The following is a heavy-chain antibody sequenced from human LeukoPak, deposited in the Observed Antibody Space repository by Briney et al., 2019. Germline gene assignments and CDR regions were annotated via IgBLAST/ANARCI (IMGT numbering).Heavy chain of an antibody. CDR2: ISGSGGST. Sequence: PGGSLRLSCAASGFTFSSYAMSWGRQAPGKGVEGGSAISGSGGSTYYADSVKGRFTISRDNSKNTLYLQMNSLRAEDTAVYYCAKDAITTLTYYYDSSGYQLWGQGTLVTVSS. CDR3: AKDAITTLTYYYDSSGYQL. CDR1: GFTFSSYA. D-gene: IGHD3-22*01. J-gene: IGHJ4*02. V-gene: IGHV3-23*01.